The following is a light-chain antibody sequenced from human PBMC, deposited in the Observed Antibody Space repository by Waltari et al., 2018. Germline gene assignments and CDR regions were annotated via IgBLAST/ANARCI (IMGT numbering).Light chain of an antibody. CDR1: SSNIGANY. J-gene: IGLJ3*02. Sequence: QSVLTQPPSASGTPGQRVTISCSGRSSNIGANYVYWYQQFPGTAPRLLIYRSYQRPSGVPDRFSGSKSGTSASLAISGLRSEDEADYYCATWDDSLNAWVFGGGTRLTAL. V-gene: IGLV1-47*01. CDR2: RSY. CDR3: ATWDDSLNAWV.